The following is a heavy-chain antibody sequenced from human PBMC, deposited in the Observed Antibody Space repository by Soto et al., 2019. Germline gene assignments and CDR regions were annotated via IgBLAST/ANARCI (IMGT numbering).Heavy chain of an antibody. V-gene: IGHV4-34*01. CDR1: GGSFSGYY. CDR3: ARVRSRRAIDY. J-gene: IGHJ4*02. Sequence: SETLSLTCAVYGGSFSGYYWSWIRQPPGKGLEWIGEINHSGSTNYNPSLKSRVTISVDTSKNQFSLKLSSVTAADTAVYYCARVRSRRAIDYWGQGTLVTVSS. CDR2: INHSGST.